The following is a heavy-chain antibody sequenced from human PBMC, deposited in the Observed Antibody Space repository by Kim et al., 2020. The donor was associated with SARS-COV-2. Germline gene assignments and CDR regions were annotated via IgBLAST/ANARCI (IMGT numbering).Heavy chain of an antibody. CDR2: MKYSGST. D-gene: IGHD2-2*01. Sequence: SETLSLTCTVSGGSISSDSYRWGWIRQPPGKGLEWIGTMKYSGSTYYNSSLKSRVTISVDTSKNQFSLRLNSVTAADTAVYYCARRLWSGSSFAFDYWGQGTQVTVSS. J-gene: IGHJ4*02. V-gene: IGHV4-39*01. CDR3: ARRLWSGSSFAFDY. CDR1: GGSISSDSYR.